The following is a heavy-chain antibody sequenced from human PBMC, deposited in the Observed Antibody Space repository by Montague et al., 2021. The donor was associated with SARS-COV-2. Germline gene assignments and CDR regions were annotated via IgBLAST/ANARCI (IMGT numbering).Heavy chain of an antibody. Sequence: SETLSLTCTVCGGSISTYYWSWIRQSPGKGLEWIGYIYYSGNPNYNPSLTSRLSMSVDTSKNQFSLELSSVTAADTAVFFCARGKGRSSDAFDIWGQGITVTVSS. D-gene: IGHD2-15*01. CDR2: IYYSGNP. V-gene: IGHV4-59*01. CDR3: ARGKGRSSDAFDI. CDR1: GGSISTYY. J-gene: IGHJ3*02.